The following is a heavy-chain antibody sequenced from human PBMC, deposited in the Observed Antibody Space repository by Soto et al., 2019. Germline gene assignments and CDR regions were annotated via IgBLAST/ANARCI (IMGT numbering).Heavy chain of an antibody. CDR1: GGSFSGYY. Sequence: TSETLSLTCAVYGGSFSGYYWSWIRQPPGKGLEWIGEINHSGSTNYNPSLKSRVTISVDTSKNQFSLKLSSVTAADTAVYYCVTGPNDYWGQGTLVTVSS. J-gene: IGHJ4*02. D-gene: IGHD3-16*01. V-gene: IGHV4-34*01. CDR2: INHSGST. CDR3: VTGPNDY.